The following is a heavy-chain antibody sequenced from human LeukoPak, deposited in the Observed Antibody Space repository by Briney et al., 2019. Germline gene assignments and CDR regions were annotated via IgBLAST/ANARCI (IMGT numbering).Heavy chain of an antibody. J-gene: IGHJ3*02. Sequence: SETLSLTCAVYGGSFSGYYWSWIRQPPGKGLEWIGEINHSGSTNYNPSLKSRVTISVDTSKNQFSLKLSSVTAADTAVYYCARQYYYDSSGYYYAFDIWGQGTMVTVSS. D-gene: IGHD3-22*01. V-gene: IGHV4-34*01. CDR3: ARQYYYDSSGYYYAFDI. CDR1: GGSFSGYY. CDR2: INHSGST.